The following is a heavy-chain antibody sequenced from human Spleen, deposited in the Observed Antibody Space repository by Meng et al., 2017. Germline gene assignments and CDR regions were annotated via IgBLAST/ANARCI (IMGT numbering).Heavy chain of an antibody. CDR1: GFTFSSYA. V-gene: IGHV3-30*01. CDR2: ISYDGSNK. J-gene: IGHJ4*02. D-gene: IGHD1-26*01. CDR3: ARDSYSGSYYDSFDY. Sequence: GESLKISCAASGFTFSSYAMHWVRQAPGKGLEWVAVISYDGSNKYYADSVKGRFTISRDNSENTLYLQMNSLRAEDTAVYYCARDSYSGSYYDSFDYWGQGTLVTVAS.